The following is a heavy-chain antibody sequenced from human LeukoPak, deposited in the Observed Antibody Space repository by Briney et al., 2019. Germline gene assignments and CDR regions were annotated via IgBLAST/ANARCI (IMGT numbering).Heavy chain of an antibody. V-gene: IGHV5-51*01. CDR2: IYPGDSDT. Sequence: GESLKISCKGSGYRFSNYWIGWVRQMPGKGLEWMGLIYPGDSDTRYSPSFQGQVTISADKSISTAYLQWSSLKASDTAMYYCARLPDYYDSSGGMGYNWFDPWGQGTLVTVSS. J-gene: IGHJ5*02. CDR3: ARLPDYYDSSGGMGYNWFDP. D-gene: IGHD3-22*01. CDR1: GYRFSNYW.